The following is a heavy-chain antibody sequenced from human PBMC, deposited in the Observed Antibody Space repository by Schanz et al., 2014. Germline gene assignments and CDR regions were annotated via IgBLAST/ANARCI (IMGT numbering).Heavy chain of an antibody. CDR1: GFVFRTFA. CDR3: VKDPDKYNWNDVEGMDV. D-gene: IGHD1-1*01. CDR2: ITGSGSKT. J-gene: IGHJ6*01. V-gene: IGHV3-23*01. Sequence: EVQLLESGGTVVQPGGSLRVSCAASGFVFRTFAMYWVRQAPGKGLEWVSAITGSGSKTYYADSVKGRFTIARDNSRNTLFLQMKRLRVEDTAVYYCVKDPDKYNWNDVEGMDVWGPGTTVTVSS.